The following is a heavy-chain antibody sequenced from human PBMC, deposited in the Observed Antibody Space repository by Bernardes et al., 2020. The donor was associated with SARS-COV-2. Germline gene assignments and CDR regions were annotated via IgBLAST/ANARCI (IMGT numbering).Heavy chain of an antibody. V-gene: IGHV4-34*01. CDR1: GGSFSGYY. Sequence: SKTLSLTCPGYGGSFSGYYWSWIRQPPGTGLECTVELNHRGRTPYNPSLQSLVPISVHTSKNQFSLKLRPVTAADTAVYYCARGVDDRTITIFGVVKIRPNWFEPWSQGTLVNDTS. CDR2: LNHRGRT. D-gene: IGHD3-3*01. J-gene: IGHJ5*02. CDR3: ARGVDDRTITIFGVVKIRPNWFEP.